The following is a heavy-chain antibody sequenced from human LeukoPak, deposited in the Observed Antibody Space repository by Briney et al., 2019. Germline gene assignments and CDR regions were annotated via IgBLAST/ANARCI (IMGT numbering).Heavy chain of an antibody. J-gene: IGHJ3*02. CDR3: ARAPLMLASDAFDI. D-gene: IGHD2-8*01. V-gene: IGHV4-34*01. CDR2: INHSGST. CDR1: GGSFSGYY. Sequence: SETLSLTCAVYGGSFSGYYWSWIRQPPGKGLEWIGEINHSGSTNYNPSLKSRVTISVDTSKNQFSLKLSSVTAADTAVYYCARAPLMLASDAFDIWGQGTIVTVSS.